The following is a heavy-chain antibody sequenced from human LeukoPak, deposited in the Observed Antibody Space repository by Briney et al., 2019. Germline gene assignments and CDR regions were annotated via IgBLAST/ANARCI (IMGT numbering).Heavy chain of an antibody. CDR1: GGSISGHY. CDR2: IYSSGST. V-gene: IGHV4-4*07. CDR3: ARGKEMTAVAGYYSFDY. Sequence: SETLSLTCTVSGGSISGHYWNWIRQPAGRGLEWIGRIYSSGSTYYNPYLMSRVTISLDTSNNQFSLRVTSVTAADTAVYYCARGKEMTAVAGYYSFDYWGQGTLVSVSS. J-gene: IGHJ4*02. D-gene: IGHD6-19*01.